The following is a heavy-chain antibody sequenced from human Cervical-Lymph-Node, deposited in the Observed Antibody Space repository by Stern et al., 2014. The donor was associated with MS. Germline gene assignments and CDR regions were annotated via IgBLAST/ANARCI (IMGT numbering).Heavy chain of an antibody. CDR2: INPHSGVT. J-gene: IGHJ4*02. D-gene: IGHD6-19*01. V-gene: IGHV1-2*06. Sequence: VQLVESGAEVKKPGASVKVSCKASGYTFTGYYIHWVRQTPGQGLEWMGRINPHSGVTNYAQKFQGRVTMTRDTSISTAYMELSRLRSDDTAVYYCAREAAMAVAGTGVDYWGQGTLVTVSS. CDR1: GYTFTGYY. CDR3: AREAAMAVAGTGVDY.